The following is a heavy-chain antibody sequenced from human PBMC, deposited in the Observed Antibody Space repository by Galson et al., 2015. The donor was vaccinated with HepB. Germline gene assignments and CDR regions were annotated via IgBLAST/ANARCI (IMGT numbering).Heavy chain of an antibody. CDR1: GFTFSSYA. CDR2: ISYDGSNI. CDR3: ARSRVPAAIGRGWFDP. J-gene: IGHJ5*02. D-gene: IGHD2-2*01. V-gene: IGHV3-30-3*01. Sequence: SLRLSCAASGFTFSSYAMHWVRQAPGKGLEWVAVISYDGSNIYYADSAKGRFTISRDNSKNTLYLQMNSLRAEDTAVYYCARSRVPAAIGRGWFDPWGQGTLVTVSS.